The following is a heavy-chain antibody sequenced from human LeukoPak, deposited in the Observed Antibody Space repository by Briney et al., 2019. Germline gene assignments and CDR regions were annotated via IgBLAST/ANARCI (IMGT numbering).Heavy chain of an antibody. V-gene: IGHV3-23*01. Sequence: PGGSLRLSCAASGFTFSSYAMSWVRQAPGKGLEWVSAIGGSGGSTYYADSVKGRFTISRDNSKNTPYLQMNSLRAEDTAVYYCAKGHSFMVRGVIVDYWGQGTLVTVSS. J-gene: IGHJ4*02. CDR3: AKGHSFMVRGVIVDY. CDR1: GFTFSSYA. CDR2: IGGSGGST. D-gene: IGHD3-10*01.